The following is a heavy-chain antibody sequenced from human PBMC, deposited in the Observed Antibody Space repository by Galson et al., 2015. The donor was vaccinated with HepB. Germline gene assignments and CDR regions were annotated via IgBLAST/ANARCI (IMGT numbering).Heavy chain of an antibody. CDR2: IRQDGSEK. V-gene: IGHV3-7*03. CDR1: GFTFSSYW. CDR3: ANGEMPTSAPDF. D-gene: IGHD3-10*01. J-gene: IGHJ4*02. Sequence: SLRLSCAASGFTFSSYWMNWVRQAPGKGLEWVANIRQDGSEKHYVDSVKSRFTISRDNSKNTLFLQLNSLRAEDTAVYYCANGEMPTSAPDFWGQGTLVTVSS.